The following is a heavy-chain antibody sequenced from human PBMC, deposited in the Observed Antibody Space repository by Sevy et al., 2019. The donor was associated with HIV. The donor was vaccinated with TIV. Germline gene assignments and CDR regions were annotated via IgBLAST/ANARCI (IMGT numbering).Heavy chain of an antibody. CDR1: GFSFSRYA. J-gene: IGHJ4*02. CDR3: ARDGGGDYFDY. D-gene: IGHD3-16*01. CDR2: SSYDKVNT. Sequence: GGSLRLSCAASGFSFSRYAMHWIRQAPGKGLESVADSSYDKVNTYHSDSVKGRFTISRDNSKNTLYLQMNSLRPEDTAVYYCARDGGGDYFDYWGQGTLVTVSS. V-gene: IGHV3-30*04.